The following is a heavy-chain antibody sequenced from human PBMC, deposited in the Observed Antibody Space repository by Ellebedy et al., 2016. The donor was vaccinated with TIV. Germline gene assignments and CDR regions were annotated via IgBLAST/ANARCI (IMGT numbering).Heavy chain of an antibody. Sequence: ASVKVSXXASGYTFTSYGISWVRQAPGQGLEWMGWISAYNGNTNYAQKLQGRVSLTTDTSTSTAYMELRSLGSDDTAVYYCAAAYCGGDCYGTYYYYYGMDVWGHGTTVTVSS. CDR2: ISAYNGNT. CDR3: AAAYCGGDCYGTYYYYYGMDV. J-gene: IGHJ6*02. CDR1: GYTFTSYG. D-gene: IGHD2-21*02. V-gene: IGHV1-18*01.